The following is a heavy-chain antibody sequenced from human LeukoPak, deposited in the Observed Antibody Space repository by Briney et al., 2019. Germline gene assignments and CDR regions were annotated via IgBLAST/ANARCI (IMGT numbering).Heavy chain of an antibody. CDR1: GFTFSSYA. CDR2: ISGSGGST. V-gene: IGHV3-23*01. Sequence: GGSLRLSCAASGFTFSSYAMSWVRQAPGKGLEWVSAISGSGGSTYYADSVKGRFTISRDNSKNTLFLQMNSPRADDTAIFYCAKHLGYSTGWYYFDSWGQGTLVTVSS. CDR3: AKHLGYSTGWYYFDS. D-gene: IGHD6-19*01. J-gene: IGHJ4*02.